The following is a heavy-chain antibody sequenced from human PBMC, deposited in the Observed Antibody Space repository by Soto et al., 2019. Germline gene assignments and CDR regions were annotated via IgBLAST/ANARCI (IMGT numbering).Heavy chain of an antibody. V-gene: IGHV4-39*01. D-gene: IGHD6-13*01. CDR3: ARKIASRWDRFDY. Sequence: SETLSLTCTVSGDSISSSSHYWGWIRQPPGKGLEWIGSIYYSGTTHYNPSLKSRVIITGDSPKNQFSLKVNSVTAADTAVYYCARKIASRWDRFDYWGQGDLVTVSS. CDR2: IYYSGTT. J-gene: IGHJ4*02. CDR1: GDSISSSSHY.